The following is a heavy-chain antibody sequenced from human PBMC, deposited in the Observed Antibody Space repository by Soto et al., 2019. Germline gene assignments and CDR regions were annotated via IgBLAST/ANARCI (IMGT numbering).Heavy chain of an antibody. J-gene: IGHJ5*02. CDR1: GGTFGSYA. CDR2: IIPIFGTA. Sequence: SVKVSCKASGGTFGSYAISWVRQAPGQGLEWMGGIIPIFGTANYAQKFQGRVTITADESTSTAYMELSSLRSEDTAVYYCARAPRDILTGYYGWFDPWGQGTLVTVSS. D-gene: IGHD3-9*01. V-gene: IGHV1-69*13. CDR3: ARAPRDILTGYYGWFDP.